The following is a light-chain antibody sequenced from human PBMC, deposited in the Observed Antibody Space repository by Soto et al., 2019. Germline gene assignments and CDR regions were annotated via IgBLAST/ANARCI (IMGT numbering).Light chain of an antibody. CDR1: QSVSNNY. CDR2: GAS. J-gene: IGKJ2*01. Sequence: EIVLTQSPGTLSLSPGERATLSCRASQSVSNNYLAWYQQKPGQAPRFLIYGASNRATGIPDRFSGSGSGTDFTLTISRLEPEDFAVYSCQQYGGSLIYTFGQGTKLEIK. V-gene: IGKV3-20*01. CDR3: QQYGGSLIYT.